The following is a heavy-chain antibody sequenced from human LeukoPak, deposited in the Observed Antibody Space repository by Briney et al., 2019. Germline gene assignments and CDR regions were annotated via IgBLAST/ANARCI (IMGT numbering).Heavy chain of an antibody. Sequence: SETLSLNCTVSGGSISNHYWSWIRQPPGKGLEWIGRIYTSGSTNYNPSLKSRVTMSVDTSKNQFSLKLSSVTAADTAVYYCARAKVPLVRAFDIWGQGTMVTVSS. CDR1: GGSISNHY. J-gene: IGHJ3*02. CDR3: ARAKVPLVRAFDI. CDR2: IYTSGST. V-gene: IGHV4-4*07. D-gene: IGHD2-21*01.